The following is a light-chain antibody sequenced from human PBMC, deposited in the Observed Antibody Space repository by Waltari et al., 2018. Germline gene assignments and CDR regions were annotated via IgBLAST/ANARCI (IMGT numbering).Light chain of an antibody. CDR2: YRSDSDN. CDR1: RAISVATYK. Sequence: AVLTQPAPLSASPGASVSLTCTFRRAISVATYKIYRYQQRPVSPPQFRVKYRSDSDNQQGSGVPSRFSGSQDTSANAGILRISGLQATDEADHYCMILHDKAVVFGGGTKLTVL. J-gene: IGLJ3*02. CDR3: MILHDKAVV. V-gene: IGLV5-45*01.